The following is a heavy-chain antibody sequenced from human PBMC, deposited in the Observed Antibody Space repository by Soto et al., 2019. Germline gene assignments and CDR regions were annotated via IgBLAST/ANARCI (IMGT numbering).Heavy chain of an antibody. D-gene: IGHD4-17*01. CDR1: GGTFSSYT. CDR2: IIPILGIA. CDR3: ARAATVTNLDY. J-gene: IGHJ4*02. Sequence: QVQLVQSGAEVKKLGSSVKVSCKASGGTFSSYTISWVRQAPGQGLEWMGRIIPILGIANYAQKFQGRVTITADKSTSTAYMELSSLRSEDTAVYYCARAATVTNLDYWGQGTLVTVSS. V-gene: IGHV1-69*02.